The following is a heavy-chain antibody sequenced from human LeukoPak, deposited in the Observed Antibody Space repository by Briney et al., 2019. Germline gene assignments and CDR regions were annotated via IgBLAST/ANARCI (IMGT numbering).Heavy chain of an antibody. Sequence: SETLSLTCTVSGGAVSSTTYYWSWIRQPPGKGLEWIGYIYYSGSTNYNPSLKSRATISVDTSKNQFSLKLSSVTAADTAVYYCARTDCGGDCYWNDYWGQGTLVTVSS. V-gene: IGHV4-61*01. CDR3: ARTDCGGDCYWNDY. D-gene: IGHD2-21*02. J-gene: IGHJ4*02. CDR2: IYYSGST. CDR1: GGAVSSTTYY.